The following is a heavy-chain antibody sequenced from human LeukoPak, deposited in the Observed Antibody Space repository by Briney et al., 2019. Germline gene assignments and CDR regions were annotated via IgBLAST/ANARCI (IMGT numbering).Heavy chain of an antibody. CDR1: GFTFSSYS. V-gene: IGHV3-48*01. Sequence: PGGSLRLSCAASGFTFSSYSMNWVRQAPGKGLEWVSYISSSSSTIYYADSVKGRFTISRDNAKNSLYLQMNSLRAEDTAVYYCAREGPYGSGSYYNDWGQGTLVTVSS. D-gene: IGHD3-10*01. CDR3: AREGPYGSGSYYND. J-gene: IGHJ4*02. CDR2: ISSSSSTI.